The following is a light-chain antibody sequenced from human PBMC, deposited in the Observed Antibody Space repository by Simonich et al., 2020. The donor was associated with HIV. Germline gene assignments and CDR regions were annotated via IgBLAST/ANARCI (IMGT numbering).Light chain of an antibody. V-gene: IGKV4-1*01. CDR2: WAS. J-gene: IGKJ1*01. CDR1: QSVLYSSNNKKY. CDR3: QQYYSTLT. Sequence: DIVMTQSPDSLAVSLGERATINCNSSQSVLYSSNNKKYLAWYQQKPGQPPKLLIYWASTRESGVPDRFSGSGSGTDFTLTISSLQAEDVAVYFCQQYYSTLTFGQGTKVEIK.